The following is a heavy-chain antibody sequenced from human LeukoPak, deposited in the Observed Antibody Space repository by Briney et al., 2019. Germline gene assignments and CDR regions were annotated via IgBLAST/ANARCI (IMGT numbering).Heavy chain of an antibody. Sequence: SETLSLTCTVSGGSISSGSYYWSWLRQPAGKGLEWIGRIYSSGSTNYNPSLKSRVTISLDTSKNQFSLKLSSVTAADTAVYYCARDLRAFDIWGQGTMVTVSS. V-gene: IGHV4-61*02. J-gene: IGHJ3*02. CDR2: IYSSGST. CDR3: ARDLRAFDI. CDR1: GGSISSGSYY.